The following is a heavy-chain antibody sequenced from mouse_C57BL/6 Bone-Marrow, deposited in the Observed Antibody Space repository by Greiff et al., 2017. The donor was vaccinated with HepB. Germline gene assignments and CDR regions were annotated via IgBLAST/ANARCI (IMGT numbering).Heavy chain of an antibody. CDR1: GYTFTSYW. D-gene: IGHD4-1*01. V-gene: IGHV1-64*01. Sequence: VKLQQPGAELVKPGASVKLSCKASGYTFTSYWMHWVKQRPGQGLEWIGMIHPNSGSTNYNEKFKSKATLTVDKSSSTAYMQLSSLTSEDSAVYYCAREIHWVPPMDYWGQGTSVTVSS. CDR3: AREIHWVPPMDY. J-gene: IGHJ4*01. CDR2: IHPNSGST.